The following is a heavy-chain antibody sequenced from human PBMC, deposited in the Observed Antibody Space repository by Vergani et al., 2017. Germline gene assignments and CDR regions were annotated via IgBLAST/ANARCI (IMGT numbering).Heavy chain of an antibody. D-gene: IGHD1-26*01. CDR2: ILGSGTA. J-gene: IGHJ4*02. CDR1: GASMSSVGYY. CDR3: ARGSRGAGYSGPDS. Sequence: QVQLQESGPGLGKPSQTLSLTCTASGASMSSVGYYWTWIRQSAGKRLDWIGDILGSGTANYNPSFQGRVSMSVATSKNQFSLTRSSVNATDTAVYYCARGSRGAGYSGPDSWGQGTRVTVSS. V-gene: IGHV4-61*02.